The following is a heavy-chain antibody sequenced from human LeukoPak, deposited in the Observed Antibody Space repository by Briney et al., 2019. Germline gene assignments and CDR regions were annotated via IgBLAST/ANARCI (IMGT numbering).Heavy chain of an antibody. Sequence: PGGSLRLSCAASGFTFSDYSMNWVRQAPGKGLEWVSSISSTRSYIHYADSVKGRFTISRDNAKNSLYLQMNSLRAEDTAVYYCARAAFMASFDYWGQGTLVTVSS. CDR3: ARAAFMASFDY. D-gene: IGHD3-10*01. V-gene: IGHV3-21*01. CDR1: GFTFSDYS. CDR2: ISSTRSYI. J-gene: IGHJ4*02.